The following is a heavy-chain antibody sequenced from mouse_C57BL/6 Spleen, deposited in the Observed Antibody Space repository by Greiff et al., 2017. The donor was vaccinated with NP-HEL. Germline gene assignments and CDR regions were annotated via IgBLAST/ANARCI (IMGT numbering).Heavy chain of an antibody. Sequence: EVQLVESGGGLVKPGGSLKLSCAASGFTFSSYAMSWVRQTPEKRLEWVATISDGGSYTYYPDNVKGRFTISRDNAKNNLYLQMSHLKSEDTAMYYCAIYDYDGAWFAYWGQGTLVTVSA. CDR3: AIYDYDGAWFAY. CDR1: GFTFSSYA. V-gene: IGHV5-4*01. D-gene: IGHD2-4*01. J-gene: IGHJ3*01. CDR2: ISDGGSYT.